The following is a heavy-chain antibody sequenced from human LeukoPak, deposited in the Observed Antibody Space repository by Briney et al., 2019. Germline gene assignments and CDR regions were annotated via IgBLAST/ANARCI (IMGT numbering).Heavy chain of an antibody. V-gene: IGHV4-31*03. CDR3: AGDPDDSSCYTNYGMDV. CDR1: GGSISSGGYY. J-gene: IGHJ6*02. CDR2: IYYSGST. Sequence: KSSQTLSLTCTVSGGSISSGGYYWSWIRQQPGKGLEWIGYIYYSGSTYYNPSLKSRVTISVDTSKNQFSLKLSSVTAADTAVYYCAGDPDDSSCYTNYGMDVWGQGTTVTVSS. D-gene: IGHD3-22*01.